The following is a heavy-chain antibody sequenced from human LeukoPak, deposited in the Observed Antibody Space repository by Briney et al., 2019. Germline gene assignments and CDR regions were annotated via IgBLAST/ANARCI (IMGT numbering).Heavy chain of an antibody. Sequence: SETLSLTCTVSGGSISSYSWSWIRQPAGKGLEWIGRIYSTNYNPSLKSRVTISVDTPKNQFSLKLSSVTAADTAVYYCARGESSGWYYLNYWGQGTLVTVSS. CDR3: ARGESSGWYYLNY. CDR2: IYST. CDR1: GGSISSYS. D-gene: IGHD6-13*01. J-gene: IGHJ4*02. V-gene: IGHV4-4*07.